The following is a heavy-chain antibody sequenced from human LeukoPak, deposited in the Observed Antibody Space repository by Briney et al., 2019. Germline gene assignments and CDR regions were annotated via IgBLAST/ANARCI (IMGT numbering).Heavy chain of an antibody. CDR3: ASGSYGRDY. Sequence: GGSLRLSCAASGFTFSNYWMSWVRQAPGKGLERVANIKEDGSEKYYVDSVKGRFTISRDNAKNSLYLQMNSLRAEDTAVYYCASGSYGRDYWGQGALVTVSS. D-gene: IGHD1-26*01. J-gene: IGHJ4*02. V-gene: IGHV3-7*01. CDR2: IKEDGSEK. CDR1: GFTFSNYW.